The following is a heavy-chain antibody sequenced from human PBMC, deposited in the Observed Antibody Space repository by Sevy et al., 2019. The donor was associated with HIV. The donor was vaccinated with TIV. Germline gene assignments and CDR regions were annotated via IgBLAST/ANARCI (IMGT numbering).Heavy chain of an antibody. CDR3: ARTSIPYCGGDCYAFDI. D-gene: IGHD2-21*02. CDR2: ISSSSSYI. CDR1: GFTFSSYS. Sequence: GGSLRLSCAASGFTFSSYSMNWVRQAPGKGLEWVSSISSSSSYIYYADSVKGRFTISRDNAKNSLYLQMNSLRAEDTAVYYCARTSIPYCGGDCYAFDIWGQGTMVTVSS. V-gene: IGHV3-21*01. J-gene: IGHJ3*02.